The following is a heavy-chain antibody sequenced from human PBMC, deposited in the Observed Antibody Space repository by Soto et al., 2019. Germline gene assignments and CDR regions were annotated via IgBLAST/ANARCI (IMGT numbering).Heavy chain of an antibody. CDR2: TYNRVST. CDR1: GGSISRGGYY. Sequence: QVQLQESGPGLVKPSQTLSLTCTVSGGSISRGGYYWSWIRQNPGKGLEWIGYTYNRVSTYYNPSLKSRVTISVDTSKNQFSLKLTSVTAAATAVYYCARDPAPWGQGTLVTVSS. V-gene: IGHV4-31*03. CDR3: ARDPAP. J-gene: IGHJ5*02.